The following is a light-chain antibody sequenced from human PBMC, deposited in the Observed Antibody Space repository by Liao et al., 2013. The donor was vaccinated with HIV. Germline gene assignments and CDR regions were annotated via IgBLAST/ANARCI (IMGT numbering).Light chain of an antibody. J-gene: IGLJ2*01. Sequence: YDLTQPPSMSVSPGQTASITCSGHTLGDRYINWYQQRPGQAPVLVIYQDGKRPSGIPQRFSGSTSGNTATLTISGTQAMDEADYYCQAWDSSTEVLFGGGTQLTVL. CDR1: TLGDRY. CDR3: QAWDSSTEVL. V-gene: IGLV3-1*01. CDR2: QDG.